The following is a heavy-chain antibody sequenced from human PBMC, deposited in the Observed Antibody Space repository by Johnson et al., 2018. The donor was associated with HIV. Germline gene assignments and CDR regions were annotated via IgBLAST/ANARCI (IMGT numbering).Heavy chain of an antibody. CDR1: GFTFSSYA. CDR2: ISGSGGST. CDR3: ARNRYYYDSSGYYPGAFDI. V-gene: IGHV3-23*04. Sequence: VQLVESGGGLVQPGGSLRLSCAASGFTFSSYAMSWVRQAPGKGLEWVSAISGSGGSTYYANSVKGRFTISRDNSKNTLYLQMNSLRAEDTAVYYCARNRYYYDSSGYYPGAFDIWGQGTMVTVSS. J-gene: IGHJ3*02. D-gene: IGHD3-22*01.